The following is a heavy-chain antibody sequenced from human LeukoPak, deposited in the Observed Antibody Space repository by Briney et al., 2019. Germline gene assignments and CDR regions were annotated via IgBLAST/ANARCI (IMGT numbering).Heavy chain of an antibody. CDR1: GFTFDDYA. CDR3: ANIVVVPAATYGWNYRSYFDY. D-gene: IGHD2-2*01. V-gene: IGHV3-9*01. Sequence: GGSLRLSCAASGFTFDDYAMHWVRQAPGKGLEWVSGISWNSGSIGYADSVKGRFTISRDNAKNSLYLQMNSLRAEDTALYYCANIVVVPAATYGWNYRSYFDYWGQGNLVTVSS. CDR2: ISWNSGSI. J-gene: IGHJ4*02.